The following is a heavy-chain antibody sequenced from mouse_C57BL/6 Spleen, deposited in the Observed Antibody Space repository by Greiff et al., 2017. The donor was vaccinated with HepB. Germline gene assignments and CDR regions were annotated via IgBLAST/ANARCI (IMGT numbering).Heavy chain of an antibody. Sequence: VQLKQSVAELVRPGASVKLSCTASGFNIKNTYMHWVKQRPEQGLEWIGRIDPANGNTKYAPKFQGKATITADTSSNTAYLQLSSLTSEDTAIYYCARTLSTTVVGPFFDYWGQGTTLTVSS. V-gene: IGHV14-3*01. J-gene: IGHJ2*01. D-gene: IGHD1-1*01. CDR1: GFNIKNTY. CDR3: ARTLSTTVVGPFFDY. CDR2: IDPANGNT.